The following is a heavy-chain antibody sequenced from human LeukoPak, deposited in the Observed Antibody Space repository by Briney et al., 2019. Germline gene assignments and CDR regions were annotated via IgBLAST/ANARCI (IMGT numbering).Heavy chain of an antibody. D-gene: IGHD4-17*01. CDR3: ARVNGDYFPD. CDR2: ISSSSSYI. V-gene: IGHV3-21*01. CDR1: GFTFSSYS. J-gene: IGHJ4*02. Sequence: GGSLRLSCAASGFTFSSYSMYWVRQAPGKGLEWVSSISSSSSYIYYADSVKGRFTISRDNAKNSLYLQMNSPRAEDTAVYYCARVNGDYFPDWGQGTLVTVSS.